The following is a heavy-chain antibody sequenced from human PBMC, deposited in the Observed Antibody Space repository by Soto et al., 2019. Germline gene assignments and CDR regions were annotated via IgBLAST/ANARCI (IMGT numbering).Heavy chain of an antibody. Sequence: SVKVSCKASGGTFSNYAINWVLQAPGQGLEWMGGIIPIFGTANYAQKFQGRVTLTADESTSTAHMELSSLRNEDTAVYYCARPFQSWPGGWYFDLWGRGTLVTVSS. D-gene: IGHD3-16*01. V-gene: IGHV1-69*13. CDR1: GGTFSNYA. J-gene: IGHJ2*01. CDR2: IIPIFGTA. CDR3: ARPFQSWPGGWYFDL.